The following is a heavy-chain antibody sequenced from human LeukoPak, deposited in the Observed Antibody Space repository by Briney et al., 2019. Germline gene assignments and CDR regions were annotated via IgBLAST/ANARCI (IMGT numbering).Heavy chain of an antibody. CDR1: GGSISSYY. CDR2: IYTSGST. D-gene: IGHD5-24*01. CDR3: ARGGFGMATETLDY. Sequence: PSETLSLTCTVSGGSISSYYWSWIRQPAGKGLEWIGRIYTSGSTNYNPSLKSRVTMSVDTSKNQFSLKLSSVTAADTAVYYCARGGFGMATETLDYWGQGTLVTVSS. V-gene: IGHV4-4*07. J-gene: IGHJ4*02.